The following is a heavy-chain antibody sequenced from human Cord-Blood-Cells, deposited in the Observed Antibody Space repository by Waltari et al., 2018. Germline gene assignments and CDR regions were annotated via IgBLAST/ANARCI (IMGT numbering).Heavy chain of an antibody. Sequence: QVQLVQSGAAVKKPGASVKVSCTASGYTFTGYYIHWVRQAPGQGLEWMGWINPNSGGTNYAQKFQGRVTMTRDTSISTAYMELSRLRSDDTAVYYCARGEELLPINWFDPWGQGTLVTVSS. CDR3: ARGEELLPINWFDP. CDR1: GYTFTGYY. CDR2: INPNSGGT. D-gene: IGHD1-26*01. V-gene: IGHV1-2*02. J-gene: IGHJ5*02.